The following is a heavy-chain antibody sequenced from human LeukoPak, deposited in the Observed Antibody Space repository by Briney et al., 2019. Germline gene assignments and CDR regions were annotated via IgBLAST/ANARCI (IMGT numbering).Heavy chain of an antibody. J-gene: IGHJ4*02. CDR3: ATIRTGGY. Sequence: GGSLRLSCAASGFTVSSNYMTWVRQAPGKGLEWVSIIYSGGSTYYADSVKGRFTISRDNSKNTVYLQMNSLRAEDTAVYYCATIRTGGYWGQGTLVTVSS. CDR2: IYSGGST. D-gene: IGHD2-2*01. V-gene: IGHV3-53*01. CDR1: GFTVSSNY.